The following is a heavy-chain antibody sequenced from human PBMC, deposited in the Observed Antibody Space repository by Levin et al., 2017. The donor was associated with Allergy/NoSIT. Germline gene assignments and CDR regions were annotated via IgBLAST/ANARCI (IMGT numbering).Heavy chain of an antibody. V-gene: IGHV3-30*04. D-gene: IGHD6-6*01. CDR3: ARETSYYFDY. Sequence: GGSLRLSCAASGFTFSSYAMHWVRQAPGKGLEGVAVISYDGSNKYYADSVKGRFTISRDNSKNTLYLQMNSLRAEDTAVYYCARETSYYFDYWGQGTLVTVSS. J-gene: IGHJ4*02. CDR2: ISYDGSNK. CDR1: GFTFSSYA.